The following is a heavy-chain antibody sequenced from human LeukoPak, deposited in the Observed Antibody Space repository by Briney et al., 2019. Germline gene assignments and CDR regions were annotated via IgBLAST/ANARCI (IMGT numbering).Heavy chain of an antibody. CDR3: ARGGPYSSSWYNWFDP. Sequence: SETLSLTCTVSGGSISNGGYYWSWIRQHPGKGLEWIGYIYYSGSTYYNPSLKSRVTMSVDTSKNQFSLKLSSVTAADTAVYYCARGGPYSSSWYNWFDPWGQGTLVTVSS. V-gene: IGHV4-31*03. CDR1: GGSISNGGYY. D-gene: IGHD6-13*01. CDR2: IYYSGST. J-gene: IGHJ5*02.